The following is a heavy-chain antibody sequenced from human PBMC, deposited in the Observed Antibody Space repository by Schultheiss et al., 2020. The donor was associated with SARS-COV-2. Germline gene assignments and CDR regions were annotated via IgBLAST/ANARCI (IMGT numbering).Heavy chain of an antibody. J-gene: IGHJ3*02. D-gene: IGHD1-1*01. Sequence: GGSLRLSCAASGFTFSDYYMSWIRQAPGKGLEWVAVISYDGSNKYYADSVKGRFTISRDNAGNTLYLQMNSLRAEDTAVYYCTTAGTTGTHDAFDIWGQGTMVTVSS. V-gene: IGHV3-30*03. CDR3: TTAGTTGTHDAFDI. CDR2: ISYDGSNK. CDR1: GFTFSDYY.